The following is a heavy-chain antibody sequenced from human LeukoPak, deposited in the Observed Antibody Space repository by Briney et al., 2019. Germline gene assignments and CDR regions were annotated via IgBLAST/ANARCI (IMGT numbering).Heavy chain of an antibody. CDR1: GFTFSDYY. Sequence: GGSLRLSCAASGFTFSDYYMSWIRQAPGKGLEWVSYISSSSIYTNYADSAKGRFTISRDNAKNSLYLQMNSLRAEDTAVYYCARVASSGYHLDYWGQGTLVTVSS. J-gene: IGHJ4*02. V-gene: IGHV3-11*05. CDR2: ISSSSIYT. CDR3: ARVASSGYHLDY. D-gene: IGHD3-22*01.